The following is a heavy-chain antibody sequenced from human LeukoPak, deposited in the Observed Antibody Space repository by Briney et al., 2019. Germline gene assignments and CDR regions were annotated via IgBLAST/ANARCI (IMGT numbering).Heavy chain of an antibody. V-gene: IGHV3-30*02. CDR3: AKGSKAVIFTRDHYMDV. CDR1: EFTFSSYA. J-gene: IGHJ6*03. D-gene: IGHD3-3*01. CDR2: IRYDGSNK. Sequence: GGSLRLSCEASEFTFSSYAMSWVRQAPGKGLEWVAFIRYDGSNKYYADSVKGRFTISRDNSKNTLYLQMNSLRAEDTAVYYCAKGSKAVIFTRDHYMDVWGKGSTVTISS.